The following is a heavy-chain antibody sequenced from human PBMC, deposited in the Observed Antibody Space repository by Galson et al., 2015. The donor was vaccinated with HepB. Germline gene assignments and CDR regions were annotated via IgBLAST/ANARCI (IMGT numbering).Heavy chain of an antibody. Sequence: SVKVSCKASGYTFTSYAMHWVRQAPGQRLEWMGWINAGNGNTKYSQKFQGRVTMTRDTSTSTVYMELSSLRSEDTAVYYCARQGDWNDDAFDIWGQGTMVTVSS. CDR3: ARQGDWNDDAFDI. V-gene: IGHV1-3*01. CDR2: INAGNGNT. D-gene: IGHD1-1*01. J-gene: IGHJ3*02. CDR1: GYTFTSYA.